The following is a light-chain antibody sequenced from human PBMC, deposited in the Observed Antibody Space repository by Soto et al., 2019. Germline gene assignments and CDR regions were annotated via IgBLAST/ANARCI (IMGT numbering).Light chain of an antibody. Sequence: EIVMTQSPATLSVSPGERATVCSTASQSVSSNLAWYQQKPGQAPRLLIYGASTRATGIPARFSGRGSGTECTLTISSLQSEDFAVYYCQQYNKWPSTFGQGTRVEIK. CDR1: QSVSSN. CDR2: GAS. V-gene: IGKV3-15*01. J-gene: IGKJ5*01. CDR3: QQYNKWPST.